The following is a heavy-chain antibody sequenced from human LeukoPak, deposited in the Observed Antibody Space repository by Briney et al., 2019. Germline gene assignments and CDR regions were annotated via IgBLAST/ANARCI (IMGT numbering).Heavy chain of an antibody. CDR3: ARKYCSSTSCYFPAFDI. D-gene: IGHD2-2*01. CDR2: IYHSGST. CDR1: GYSISSGYY. Sequence: SGTLSLTCAVSGYSISSGYYWGWIRQPPGKGLEWIGSIYHSGSTYYNPSLMSRVTISVDTSKNQFSLKLSSVTAADTAVYYCARKYCSSTSCYFPAFDIWGQGTMVTVSS. J-gene: IGHJ3*02. V-gene: IGHV4-38-2*01.